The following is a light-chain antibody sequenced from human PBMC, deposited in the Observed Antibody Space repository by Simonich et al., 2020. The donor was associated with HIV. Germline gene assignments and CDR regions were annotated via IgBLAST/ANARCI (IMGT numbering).Light chain of an antibody. V-gene: IGKV1-5*03. Sequence: DIQMTQSPSSLSASVVDRVTITCRASQSISSYLNWYQQKPGKAPKLLIYKASSLESGVPSRFSGSGSGTEFTLTISSLQPDDFATYYCQQYNSYSQMFGQGTRVEIK. CDR1: QSISSY. CDR2: KAS. J-gene: IGKJ1*01. CDR3: QQYNSYSQM.